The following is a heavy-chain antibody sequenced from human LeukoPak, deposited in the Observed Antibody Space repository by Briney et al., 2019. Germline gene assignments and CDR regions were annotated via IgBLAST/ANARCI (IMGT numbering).Heavy chain of an antibody. Sequence: ASVKVSCKASGYTFTSYDINWVRQATGQGLEWMGIINPSGGSTSYAQKFQGRVTMTRDTSTSTVYMELSSLRSEDTAVYYCARDPRGAVAGTRNGMDVWGQGTTVTVSS. CDR3: ARDPRGAVAGTRNGMDV. V-gene: IGHV1-46*01. D-gene: IGHD6-19*01. CDR1: GYTFTSYD. CDR2: INPSGGST. J-gene: IGHJ6*02.